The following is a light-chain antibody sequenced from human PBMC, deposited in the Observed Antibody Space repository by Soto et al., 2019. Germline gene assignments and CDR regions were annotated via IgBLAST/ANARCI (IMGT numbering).Light chain of an antibody. V-gene: IGKV3-20*01. J-gene: IGKJ2*01. CDR1: QSVSSSY. CDR3: QQYGSSPYT. CDR2: GAS. Sequence: EIVLTQSPGTLSLSPGERATLSCRASQSVSSSYLAWYQQKPGQAPRPLIYGASSRATGIPDRFSGSGSGTDFTLTINRLEPEDLAVYYCQQYGSSPYTFGQGTKLEIK.